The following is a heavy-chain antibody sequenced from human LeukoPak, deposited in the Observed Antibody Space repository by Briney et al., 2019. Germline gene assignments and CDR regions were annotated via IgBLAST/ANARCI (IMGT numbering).Heavy chain of an antibody. CDR3: VSSPGSINTGDFQQ. CDR2: SIPIFGAA. J-gene: IGHJ1*01. Sequence: SVTVSRTGSVGTLSCYAISWVRQAPGQGLEWVGGSIPIFGAANNVHKFQGRVAITPDESTSTAYMSLSSQRSEGTAVCYCVSSPGSINTGDFQQWRQGTVLSVS. D-gene: IGHD1/OR15-1a*01. V-gene: IGHV1-69*01. CDR1: VGTLSCYA.